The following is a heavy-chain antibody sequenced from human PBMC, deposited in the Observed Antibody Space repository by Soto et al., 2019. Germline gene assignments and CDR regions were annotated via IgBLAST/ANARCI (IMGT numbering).Heavy chain of an antibody. V-gene: IGHV3-66*01. CDR2: IYSGGST. CDR1: GFTVSGNY. D-gene: IGHD3-10*01. Sequence: PGGSLRLSCAASGFTVSGNYMTWVRQAPGKGLEWVSVIYSGGSTYYADSVKGRFTISRDTSKNTLYLQMNSLRAEDTAVYYCARDLYGSGSYFYWGQGTLVTVSS. J-gene: IGHJ4*02. CDR3: ARDLYGSGSYFY.